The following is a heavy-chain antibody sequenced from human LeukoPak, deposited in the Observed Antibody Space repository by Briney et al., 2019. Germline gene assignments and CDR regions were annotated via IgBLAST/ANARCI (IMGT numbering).Heavy chain of an antibody. V-gene: IGHV4-31*03. J-gene: IGHJ6*03. D-gene: IGHD3-10*01. CDR3: ATGRGGSDYYYMDV. Sequence: SQTLSLTCTVSGGSISGAFYQRSWIRQHPGKGLEWIGYMSSSGSTYYNPSLEGRVIVSLDTSKNQFSLKLSSVTAADTAVYYCATGRGGSDYYYMDVWGKGTTVTVSS. CDR2: MSSSGST. CDR1: GGSISGAFYQ.